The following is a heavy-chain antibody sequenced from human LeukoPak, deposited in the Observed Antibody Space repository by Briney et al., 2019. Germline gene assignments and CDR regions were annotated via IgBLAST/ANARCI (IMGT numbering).Heavy chain of an antibody. CDR3: ARYLNDGSGSYYYFDY. CDR1: GFTFSSYAM. J-gene: IGHJ4*02. V-gene: IGHV4-4*02. CDR2: IYHSGST. D-gene: IGHD3-10*01. Sequence: PGGSLRLSCAASGFTFSSYAMNWVRQAPGKGLEWIGEIYHSGSTNYNPSLKSRVTISVDKSKNQFSLKLTSVTAADTAVYYCARYLNDGSGSYYYFDYWGQGTLVTVSS.